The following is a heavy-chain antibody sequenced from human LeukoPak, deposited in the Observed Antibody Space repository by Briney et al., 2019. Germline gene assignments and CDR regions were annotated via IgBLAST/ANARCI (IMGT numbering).Heavy chain of an antibody. D-gene: IGHD7-27*01. J-gene: IGHJ3*02. CDR3: ARDPWLTGDRRDAFDI. CDR2: ISAYNGNT. Sequence: ASVTVSCKASGYTFTSYGISWVRQAPGQGLEWMGWISAYNGNTNYAQKLQGRVTMTTDTSTSTAYMELRSLRSDDTAVYYCARDPWLTGDRRDAFDIWGQGTMVTVSP. CDR1: GYTFTSYG. V-gene: IGHV1-18*01.